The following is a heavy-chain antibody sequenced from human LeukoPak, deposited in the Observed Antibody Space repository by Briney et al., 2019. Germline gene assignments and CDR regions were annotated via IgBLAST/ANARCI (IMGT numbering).Heavy chain of an antibody. Sequence: GGSLRLSCAASGFTFSTYWMSWVRQAPGKGLEWVANIKEDGSEKYYVDSVKGRFTISRDNAKNSLYLQMNSLRAEDTAVYYCARTMVRGVIQYGMDVWGQGTTVTVSS. CDR1: GFTFSTYW. CDR2: IKEDGSEK. D-gene: IGHD3-10*01. V-gene: IGHV3-7*01. CDR3: ARTMVRGVIQYGMDV. J-gene: IGHJ6*02.